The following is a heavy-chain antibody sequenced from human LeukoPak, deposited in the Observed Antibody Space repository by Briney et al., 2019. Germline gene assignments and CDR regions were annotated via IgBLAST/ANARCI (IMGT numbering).Heavy chain of an antibody. Sequence: ASVKVSCKASGGTFSSYAISWVRQAPGQGLEWMGGIIPIFGTANYAQKFQGRVTITADKSTSTAYMELSSLRSEDTAVYYCARDAFSGSYEIFNYWGQGTLVTVSS. CDR2: IIPIFGTA. CDR1: GGTFSSYA. V-gene: IGHV1-69*06. J-gene: IGHJ4*02. D-gene: IGHD1-26*01. CDR3: ARDAFSGSYEIFNY.